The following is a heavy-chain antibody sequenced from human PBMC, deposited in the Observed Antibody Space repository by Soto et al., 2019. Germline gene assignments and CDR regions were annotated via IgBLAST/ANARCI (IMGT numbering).Heavy chain of an antibody. Sequence: QVQLVQSGAEVKKPGSSVKVSCKASGGTFSSYTISWVRQAPGQGLEWMGRIIPILGIANYAQKFQGRGTITADKSTSTAYMERSSLRSEDTAVYYCALASSGWPMDYWGQGTLVTVSS. CDR3: ALASSGWPMDY. V-gene: IGHV1-69*02. CDR1: GGTFSSYT. D-gene: IGHD6-19*01. CDR2: IIPILGIA. J-gene: IGHJ4*02.